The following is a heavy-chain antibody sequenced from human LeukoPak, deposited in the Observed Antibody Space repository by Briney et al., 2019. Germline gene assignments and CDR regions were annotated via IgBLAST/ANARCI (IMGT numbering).Heavy chain of an antibody. CDR1: GFTFSSYA. D-gene: IGHD6-6*01. J-gene: IGHJ3*02. Sequence: GSLRLSCAASGFTFSSYAMSWIRQPPGKGLEWIGYIYYSGSTNYNPSLKSRVTISVDTSKNQFSLKLSSVTAADTAVYYCAREDASIAEPGGAFDIWGQGTMVTVSS. CDR2: IYYSGST. CDR3: AREDASIAEPGGAFDI. V-gene: IGHV4-59*01.